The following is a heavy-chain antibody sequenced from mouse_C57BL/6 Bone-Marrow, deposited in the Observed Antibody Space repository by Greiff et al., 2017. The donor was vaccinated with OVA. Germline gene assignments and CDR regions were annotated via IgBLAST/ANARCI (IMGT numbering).Heavy chain of an antibody. CDR2: IDPENGDT. J-gene: IGHJ2*01. Sequence: VQLQQSGAELVRPGASVKLSCTASGFNIKDDYMHWVKQRPEQGLEWIGWIDPENGDTEYASKFQGKATITAATSSNTAYLQLSSLTSEDTAVYYCTTPAFITTVVFDYWGQGTTLTVSS. CDR3: TTPAFITTVVFDY. CDR1: GFNIKDDY. V-gene: IGHV14-4*01. D-gene: IGHD1-1*01.